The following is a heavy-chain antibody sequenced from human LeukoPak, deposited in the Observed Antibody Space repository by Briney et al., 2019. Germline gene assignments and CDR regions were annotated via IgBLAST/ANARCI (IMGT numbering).Heavy chain of an antibody. Sequence: PGGSLRLSCAASGFTFRNYGMHWVRQAPGKGLEWVAVISIDGSEKYYADSVKGRFTISRDNSKNTPYLQMNSLRGDDTAVYYCANPQSRGYDYLDYWGQGTLVTVSS. CDR3: ANPQSRGYDYLDY. CDR1: GFTFRNYG. J-gene: IGHJ4*02. D-gene: IGHD5-12*01. CDR2: ISIDGSEK. V-gene: IGHV3-30*18.